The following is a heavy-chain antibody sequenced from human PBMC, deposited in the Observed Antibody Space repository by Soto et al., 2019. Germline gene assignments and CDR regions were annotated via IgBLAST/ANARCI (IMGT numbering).Heavy chain of an antibody. V-gene: IGHV3-15*07. CDR1: GFTISDVW. CDR2: IKSRIDGGTT. CDR3: TTDSHLSTPLVRFDF. J-gene: IGHJ4*01. Sequence: EVQLVESGGGLVKTGGTLRLSCAASGFTISDVWLNWVRQAPGKGLEWVGRIKSRIDGGTTDFAAAVRGRFDISRDESQNTVYLEIKILQIEDTAVYYCTTDSHLSTPLVRFDFWGHGTLVIVSS. D-gene: IGHD2-8*02.